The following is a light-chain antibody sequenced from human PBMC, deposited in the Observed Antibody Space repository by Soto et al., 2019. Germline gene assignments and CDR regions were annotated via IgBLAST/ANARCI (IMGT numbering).Light chain of an antibody. CDR2: GNS. J-gene: IGLJ2*01. CDR1: NSNIGAGYD. Sequence: QSVLTQPPSVSGAPGQRVTISCTGRNSNIGAGYDVHWYQQLPGTAPKLLIYGNSNRPSGVPDRFSGSKSGTSASLAITGLQAEDEADYYCQAYDSSLSVVVGGGTKVTV. CDR3: QAYDSSLSVV. V-gene: IGLV1-40*01.